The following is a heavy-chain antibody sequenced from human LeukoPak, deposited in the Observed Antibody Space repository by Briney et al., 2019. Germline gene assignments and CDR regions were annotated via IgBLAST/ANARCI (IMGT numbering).Heavy chain of an antibody. Sequence: SQTLSLTCTVSGGSISSGSYYWSWIRQPAGKGLEWIGRIYTSGSTNYNPSLKSRVTITVDTSKNQFSLKLSSVTAADTAVYYCARGVGAAGTGGTFDYWGQGTLVTVSS. V-gene: IGHV4-61*02. CDR3: ARGVGAAGTGGTFDY. CDR2: IYTSGST. J-gene: IGHJ4*02. D-gene: IGHD6-13*01. CDR1: GGSISSGSYY.